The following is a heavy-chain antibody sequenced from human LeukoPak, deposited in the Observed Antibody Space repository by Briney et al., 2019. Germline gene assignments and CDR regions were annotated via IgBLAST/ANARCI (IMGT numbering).Heavy chain of an antibody. Sequence: SETLSLTCTVSGGSVSSGNNYWSWIRQPPGKGLEWIGYIYYSGSTNYNPSLKSRVTISVDTSKNQFSLKLSSVTAADTAVYYCARDRVRGNSNPYFDYWGQGILVTVSS. J-gene: IGHJ4*02. V-gene: IGHV4-61*01. CDR3: ARDRVRGNSNPYFDY. D-gene: IGHD4-11*01. CDR2: IYYSGST. CDR1: GGSVSSGNNY.